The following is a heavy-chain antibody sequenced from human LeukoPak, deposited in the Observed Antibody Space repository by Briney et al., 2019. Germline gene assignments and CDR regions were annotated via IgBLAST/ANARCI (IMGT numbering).Heavy chain of an antibody. D-gene: IGHD4-11*01. CDR3: ARDPYSGLFDS. J-gene: IGHJ4*02. CDR2: ISSSSSYI. V-gene: IGHV3-21*01. CDR1: GFTFSSYS. Sequence: GGSLRLSCVASGFTFSSYSMNWVRQAPGKGLEWVSSISSSSSYIYYADSVKGRFTISRDNAKNSLYVQMNSLRAEDTAVYYCARDPYSGLFDSWGQGTLVTVSS.